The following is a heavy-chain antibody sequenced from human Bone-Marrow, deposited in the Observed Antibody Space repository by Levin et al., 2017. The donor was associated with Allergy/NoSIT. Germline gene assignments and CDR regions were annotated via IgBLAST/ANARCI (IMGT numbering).Heavy chain of an antibody. CDR2: IYYGGRT. CDR3: AKVDSSSWNPPEYYFDC. J-gene: IGHJ4*02. Sequence: SETLSLTCTVSGDSLTSHYWSWIRQSPGKGLEWIGFIYYGGRTNYNPSLKSRVRISVDTSKNQFSLRLATVTAEDTAVYYCAKVDSSSWNPPEYYFDCWGQGALVAVSS. V-gene: IGHV4-59*11. D-gene: IGHD6-13*01. CDR1: GDSLTSHY.